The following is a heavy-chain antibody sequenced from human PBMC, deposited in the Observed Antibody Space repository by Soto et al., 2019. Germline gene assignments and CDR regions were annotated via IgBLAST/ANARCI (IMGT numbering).Heavy chain of an antibody. Sequence: DVQLLESGGGLVQPGGSLRLSCAASGFRFSTYDMSWVRQAPGKGLEWVSVMSGSGSGTYYADSVKGRFTISRENSKNTLYLQMNGLRAEDTAVYYCVRQAKLTTVTANVGYYYGLDVWGQGTTVTVSS. CDR2: MSGSGSGT. V-gene: IGHV3-23*01. CDR1: GFRFSTYD. J-gene: IGHJ6*02. CDR3: VRQAKLTTVTANVGYYYGLDV. D-gene: IGHD4-4*01.